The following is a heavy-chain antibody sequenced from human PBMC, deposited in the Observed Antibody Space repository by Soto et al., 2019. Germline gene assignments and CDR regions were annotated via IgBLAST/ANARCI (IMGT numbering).Heavy chain of an antibody. V-gene: IGHV6-1*01. CDR3: ANCRYSSSSVIYFDY. Sequence: PSQTLSLTCAISGDSVSSNSAAWNWIRQSPSRGLEWLGRTYYRSKWYNDYAVSGKSRLTINPDTSRNQFSVQLNSVTREDTAVYYCANCRYSSSSVIYFDYWGQGTLVTVSS. CDR2: TYYRSKWYN. CDR1: GDSVSSNSAA. D-gene: IGHD6-6*01. J-gene: IGHJ4*02.